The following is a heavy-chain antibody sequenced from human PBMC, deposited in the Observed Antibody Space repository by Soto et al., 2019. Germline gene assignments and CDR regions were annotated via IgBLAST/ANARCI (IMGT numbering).Heavy chain of an antibody. CDR3: AKIPQGSSRNVAAFDI. CDR2: ICGSGGSK. J-gene: IGHJ3*02. D-gene: IGHD6-13*01. Sequence: EVQLLESGGGLVQPGGSLRLSCAASGFTFSSYAMSWVRQAPGKGLEWVAAICGSGGSKYYADSVKGRFTISRDNSKNTVYQQMNRLRAEDRAVYYCAKIPQGSSRNVAAFDIWGQGTMVTVSS. V-gene: IGHV3-23*01. CDR1: GFTFSSYA.